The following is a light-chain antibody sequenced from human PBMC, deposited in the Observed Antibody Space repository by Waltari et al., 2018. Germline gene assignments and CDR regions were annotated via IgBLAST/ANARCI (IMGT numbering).Light chain of an antibody. CDR2: EDT. CDR3: YSSDSTGLRV. J-gene: IGLJ1*01. CDR1: ELPRKY. V-gene: IGLV3-10*01. Sequence: SYELTQPPSVSVSPGQTARITCSGHELPRKYAYWFQQKSGQAHRLVIYEDTKLPAGIPERFSGSSSGTVATLTITGAQVDDEADYYCYSSDSTGLRVFGGGTTVVVL.